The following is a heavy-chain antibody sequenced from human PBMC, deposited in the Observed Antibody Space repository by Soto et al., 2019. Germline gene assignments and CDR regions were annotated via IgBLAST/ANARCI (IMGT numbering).Heavy chain of an antibody. CDR1: GYSFTSYW. CDR2: IYPADSDT. CDR3: ASGEGYYYYYGMDV. D-gene: IGHD4-17*01. V-gene: IGHV5-51*01. J-gene: IGHJ6*02. Sequence: GESLNISCKGSGYSFTSYWIGWLRQMPGKGLEWMGIIYPADSDTRYNPSLQGQATITAEKATTTAHPQWSSLKAYTTAMYYWASGEGYYYYYGMDVWGQGTTVTVSS.